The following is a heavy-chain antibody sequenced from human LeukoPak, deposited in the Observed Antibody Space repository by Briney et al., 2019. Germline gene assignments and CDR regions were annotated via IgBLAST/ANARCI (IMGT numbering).Heavy chain of an antibody. Sequence: PSETLSLTCTVSGGSISSYYWSWIRQPPGKGLEWIGYIYYSGSTNYNPSLKSRVTISVDTSKNQFSLKLSSVTAADTAVYYCARAMKYYYGSGSPATRFDPWGQGTLVTVSS. J-gene: IGHJ5*02. CDR3: ARAMKYYYGSGSPATRFDP. CDR2: IYYSGST. CDR1: GGSISSYY. V-gene: IGHV4-59*01. D-gene: IGHD3-10*01.